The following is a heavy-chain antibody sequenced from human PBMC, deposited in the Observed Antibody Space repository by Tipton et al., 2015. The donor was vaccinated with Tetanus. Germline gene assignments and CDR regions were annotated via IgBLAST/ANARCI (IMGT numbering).Heavy chain of an antibody. CDR2: IDPNSGGT. D-gene: IGHD3-22*01. Sequence: QLVQSGAEMKKPGASVKVSCKASGYTFTGYYIYWVRQAPGQGLERMGWIDPNSGGTVYAQKFQGRVPMTRDTSISTAYMELRSLRFDDTAVYYCARDRGDYIYYGMDVWGPGTTVTVS. CDR3: ARDRGDYIYYGMDV. V-gene: IGHV1-2*02. CDR1: GYTFTGYY. J-gene: IGHJ6*02.